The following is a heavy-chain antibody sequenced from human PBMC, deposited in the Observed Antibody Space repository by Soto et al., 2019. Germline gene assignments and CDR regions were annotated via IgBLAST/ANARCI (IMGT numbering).Heavy chain of an antibody. CDR2: IGPESGAT. V-gene: IGHV1-2*02. CDR1: GYTFTGHY. D-gene: IGHD5-12*01. CDR3: GKGRSGQIVVFY. J-gene: IGHJ4*02. Sequence: SVKVSCKASGYTFTGHYIHWVRQAPEQGPEWMGEIGPESGATRYAQKFQGRVTMTRDMSITTVYMELNNLSPDDTAVYYCGKGRSGQIVVFYWGQGTPVTVSS.